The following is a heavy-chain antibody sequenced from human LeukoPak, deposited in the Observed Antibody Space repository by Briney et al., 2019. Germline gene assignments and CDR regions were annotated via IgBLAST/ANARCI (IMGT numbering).Heavy chain of an antibody. D-gene: IGHD1-7*01. CDR1: GITFSDYS. CDR3: ARRTFPNDAFDV. Sequence: KPGGSLRLSCATSGITFSDYSMNWVRQTPGKGLEWVSAISGSGSDIYYADSVKGRFTISRDNPKRSLYLQMNSLRAEDTAVYCCARRTFPNDAFDVWGQGTVVTVSS. J-gene: IGHJ3*01. V-gene: IGHV3-21*01. CDR2: ISGSGSDI.